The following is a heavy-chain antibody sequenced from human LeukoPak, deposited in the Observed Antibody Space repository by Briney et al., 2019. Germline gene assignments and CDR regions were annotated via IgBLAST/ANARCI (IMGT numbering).Heavy chain of an antibody. D-gene: IGHD2-2*01. Sequence: ASVKVPCKASGGTFSSYAISWVRQAPGQGLEWMGGIIPIFGTANYAQKFQGRVTITADESTSTAYMELSSLRSEDTAVYYCASLRDIVVVPAAPFDPWGQGTLVTISS. CDR2: IIPIFGTA. J-gene: IGHJ5*02. CDR3: ASLRDIVVVPAAPFDP. V-gene: IGHV1-69*13. CDR1: GGTFSSYA.